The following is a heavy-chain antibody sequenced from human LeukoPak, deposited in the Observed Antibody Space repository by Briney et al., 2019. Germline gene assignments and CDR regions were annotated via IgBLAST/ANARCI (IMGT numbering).Heavy chain of an antibody. CDR3: ARDVGRGDRAFQH. D-gene: IGHD1-14*01. Sequence: GASVKVSCKASGYTFTGYYMHWVRQAPGQGLEWMGWISTYNGNTNYAQKLQGRVTMTTDTSTSTAYMELRSLRSDDTAVYYCARDVGRGDRAFQHWGQGTLVTVSS. CDR2: ISTYNGNT. CDR1: GYTFTGYY. V-gene: IGHV1-18*04. J-gene: IGHJ1*01.